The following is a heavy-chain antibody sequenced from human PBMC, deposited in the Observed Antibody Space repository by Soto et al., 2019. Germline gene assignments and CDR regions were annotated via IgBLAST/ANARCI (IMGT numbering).Heavy chain of an antibody. J-gene: IGHJ4*02. CDR2: ISYDGSNK. V-gene: IGHV3-30-3*01. CDR3: ARDSALGYCTNGVCYTLDY. Sequence: QVQLVESGGGVVQPGRSLRLSCAASGFTFSSYAMHWVRQAPGKGLEWVAVISYDGSNKYYADSVKGRFIISRDNSKNTLYLQMNSLRAEDTAVYYCARDSALGYCTNGVCYTLDYWGQGTLVTVSS. D-gene: IGHD2-8*01. CDR1: GFTFSSYA.